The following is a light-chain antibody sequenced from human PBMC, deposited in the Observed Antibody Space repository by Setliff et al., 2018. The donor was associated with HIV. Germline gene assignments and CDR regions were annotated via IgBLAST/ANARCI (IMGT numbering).Light chain of an antibody. CDR2: EVS. J-gene: IGLJ2*01. Sequence: QSVLTQPASVSGSPGQTIIISCTGTTSDVGDYNYVSWYQQHPGKVPRLMIYEVSKRPSGVSNRFSGSKSGNTASLTISGLQADDEADYYCTSYAGIISLVLFGGGTKVTVL. CDR1: TSDVGDYNY. V-gene: IGLV2-14*01. CDR3: TSYAGIISLVL.